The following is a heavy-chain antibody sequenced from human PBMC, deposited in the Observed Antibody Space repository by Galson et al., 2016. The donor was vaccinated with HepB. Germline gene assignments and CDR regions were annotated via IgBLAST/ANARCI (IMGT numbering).Heavy chain of an antibody. CDR2: LRGDGTHP. Sequence: SLRLSCAASGFNFANHGMDWVRQAPGTGLEWVSSLRGDGTHPEYADSVKGRFTISRDNSKRTVFLQMNTLRVDDTGVYYCTKDRLPWTYYGASFDVWGPGTPVSVSS. J-gene: IGHJ4*02. V-gene: IGHV3-23*01. CDR3: TKDRLPWTYYGASFDV. CDR1: GFNFANHG. D-gene: IGHD3-3*01.